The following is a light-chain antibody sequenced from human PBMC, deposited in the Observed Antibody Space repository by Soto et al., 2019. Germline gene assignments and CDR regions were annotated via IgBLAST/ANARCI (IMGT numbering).Light chain of an antibody. CDR1: QSVSSSY. Sequence: IVLTQSPGTLSLSPGERATLSCRASQSVSSSYLAWYQQKPGQAPSLLIYGASSSATGIPDRFSGSESGTDFTLTSSRLEPEDFAVYYCQQYGSSPLYTFGQGTKLEIK. V-gene: IGKV3-20*01. CDR3: QQYGSSPLYT. J-gene: IGKJ2*01. CDR2: GAS.